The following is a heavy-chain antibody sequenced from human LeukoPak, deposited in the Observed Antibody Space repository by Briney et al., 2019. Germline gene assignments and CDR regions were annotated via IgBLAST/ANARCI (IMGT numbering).Heavy chain of an antibody. CDR1: GYTFTGYY. V-gene: IGHV1-69*04. CDR2: IIPILGIA. D-gene: IGHD4-17*01. J-gene: IGHJ4*02. CDR3: ARDFYGDYARGGGGPY. Sequence: SVKVSCKASGYTFTGYYMHWVRQAPGQGLEWMGRIIPILGIANYAQKFQGRVTITADKSTSTAYMELSSLRSEDTAVYYCARDFYGDYARGGGGPYWGQGTLVTVSS.